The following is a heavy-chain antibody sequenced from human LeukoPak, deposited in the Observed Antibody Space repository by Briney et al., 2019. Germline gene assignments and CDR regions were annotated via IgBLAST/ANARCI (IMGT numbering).Heavy chain of an antibody. CDR2: INPSGGST. D-gene: IGHD3-22*01. CDR3: AREVSITMIVVADAFDI. CDR1: GYTFTSYD. Sequence: ASVKVSCKASGYTFTSYDINWVRQAPGQGLEWMGIINPSGGSTSYAQKFQGRVTMTRDMSTSTVYMELSSLRSEDTAVYYCAREVSITMIVVADAFDIWGQGTMVTVSS. J-gene: IGHJ3*02. V-gene: IGHV1-46*01.